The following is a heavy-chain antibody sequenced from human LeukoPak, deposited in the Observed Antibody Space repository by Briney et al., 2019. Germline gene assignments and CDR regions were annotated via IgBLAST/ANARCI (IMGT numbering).Heavy chain of an antibody. Sequence: ASVKVSCKTSGFTFTGYYVHWVRQAPGQGLEWMGRVDPNSGDTIYGQRFQGRVTMTRDTSISAAYMELRNLRFDDTAVYYRARDFVGGIWSAGFWGQGTLVTVSS. J-gene: IGHJ4*02. V-gene: IGHV1-2*06. CDR1: GFTFTGYY. CDR2: VDPNSGDT. CDR3: ARDFVGGIWSAGF. D-gene: IGHD3-3*01.